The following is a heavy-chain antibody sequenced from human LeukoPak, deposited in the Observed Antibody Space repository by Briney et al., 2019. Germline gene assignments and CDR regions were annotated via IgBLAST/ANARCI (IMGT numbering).Heavy chain of an antibody. J-gene: IGHJ4*02. D-gene: IGHD5-18*01. Sequence: GGSLRLSCAVSGFTFDDYGMSWVRQAPGKGLEWVSGINWNGGSTGYADSVKGRFTISRDNAKNSLYLQMNSLRAEDTALYYCARVRGYSYLFDYWGQGTLVTVSS. CDR3: ARVRGYSYLFDY. CDR1: GFTFDDYG. CDR2: INWNGGST. V-gene: IGHV3-20*04.